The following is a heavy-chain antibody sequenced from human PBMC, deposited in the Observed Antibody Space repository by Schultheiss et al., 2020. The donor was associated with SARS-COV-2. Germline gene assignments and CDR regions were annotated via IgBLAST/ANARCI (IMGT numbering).Heavy chain of an antibody. V-gene: IGHV4-30-2*01. Sequence: SETLSLTCAVSGGSISSGGYSWSWIRQPPGKGLEWIGYIYHSGSTYYNPSLKSRVTISVDRSKNKFSLKLSSVTAADTAVYYCARDRGVVNHDAFDIWGQGTMVTVSS. J-gene: IGHJ3*02. CDR2: IYHSGST. CDR1: GGSISSGGYS. CDR3: ARDRGVVNHDAFDI. D-gene: IGHD3-3*01.